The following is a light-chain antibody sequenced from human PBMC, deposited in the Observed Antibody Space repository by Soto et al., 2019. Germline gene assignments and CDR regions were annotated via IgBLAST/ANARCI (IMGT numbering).Light chain of an antibody. CDR3: QQYMSSVT. Sequence: EIVLTQSPGSLSLSPGERATLSCRASQSVDSTFFAWYQKKPGQAPRLLMYGVSKRATGIPDRFSGSGSGTDFTRTISRLEPEDFAVYYCQQYMSSVTFGQGTRVEIK. J-gene: IGKJ1*01. V-gene: IGKV3-20*01. CDR1: QSVDSTF. CDR2: GVS.